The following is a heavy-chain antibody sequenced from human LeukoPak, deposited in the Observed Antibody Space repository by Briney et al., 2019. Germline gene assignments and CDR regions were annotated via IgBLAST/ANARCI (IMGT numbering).Heavy chain of an antibody. CDR3: ARVLLGTPTPGDY. Sequence: SETLSLTCALCTLSGSSGNWWSWVRQPPGKGLEWIGEVHKTGKTNYNPSLKTRVTISIDASKNQLSLELTSVTAADAAVYYCARVLLGTPTPGDYWGQGTRVTVSS. D-gene: IGHD7-27*01. J-gene: IGHJ4*02. CDR1: TLSGSSGNW. V-gene: IGHV4-4*02. CDR2: VHKTGKT.